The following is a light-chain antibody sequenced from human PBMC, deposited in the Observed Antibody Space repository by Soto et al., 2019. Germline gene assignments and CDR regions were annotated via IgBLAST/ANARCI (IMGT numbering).Light chain of an antibody. CDR3: QTWGTGIQV. Sequence: QSVLTQSPSASASLGASVKLTCTLSSVHSSYAIAWHQQQPEKGPRYLMKLNSDGSHSKGDGIPDRFSGSSSGAERYLTISSLQSEDEADYYCQTWGTGIQVFGTGTKLTVL. V-gene: IGLV4-69*01. CDR2: LNSDGSH. J-gene: IGLJ1*01. CDR1: SVHSSYA.